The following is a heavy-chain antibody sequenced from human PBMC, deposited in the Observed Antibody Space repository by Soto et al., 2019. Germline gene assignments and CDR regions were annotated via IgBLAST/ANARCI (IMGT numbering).Heavy chain of an antibody. CDR1: GFTFSSYS. Sequence: EVQLVESGGGLVKPGGSLRLSCAASGFTFSSYSMNWVRQAPGKGLEWVSSISSSSSYIYYADSVKGRFTISRDNAKNSLXLXXXXXXXXXXXXXXXXXXXXXXXXXXXXXXDIASIDYWGQGTLVTVSS. V-gene: IGHV3-21*01. D-gene: IGHD4-4*01. J-gene: IGHJ4*02. CDR2: ISSSSSYI. CDR3: XXXXXXXXXXXXXXXDIASIDY.